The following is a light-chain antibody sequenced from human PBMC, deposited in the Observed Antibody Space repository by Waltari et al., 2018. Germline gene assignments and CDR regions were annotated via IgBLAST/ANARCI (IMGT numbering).Light chain of an antibody. CDR3: AAWDDSLNGYYV. Sequence: QSVLTQPPSASGTPGQRVTISCSGSSSNIGTNFVYWYHHVPGTAPKLLIYRNDQRPSGVPDRFSGSKSGTSASLAISGLRSEDEGDYYCAAWDDSLNGYYVFGTGTKVTVL. J-gene: IGLJ1*01. CDR1: SSNIGTNF. V-gene: IGLV1-47*01. CDR2: RND.